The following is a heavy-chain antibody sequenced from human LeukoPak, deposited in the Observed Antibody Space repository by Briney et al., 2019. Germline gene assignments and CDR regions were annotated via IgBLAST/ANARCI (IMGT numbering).Heavy chain of an antibody. CDR3: ARDPTTVVTPRYNWFDP. CDR1: GFTFSSYA. D-gene: IGHD4-23*01. Sequence: GGSLRLSCAASGFTFSSYAMSWVRQAPGKGLEWVSAISGSGGSTYYADSVKGRFTISRDNSKNTLYLQMNSLRAEDTAVYYCARDPTTVVTPRYNWFDPWGQGTLVTVSS. CDR2: ISGSGGST. J-gene: IGHJ5*02. V-gene: IGHV3-23*01.